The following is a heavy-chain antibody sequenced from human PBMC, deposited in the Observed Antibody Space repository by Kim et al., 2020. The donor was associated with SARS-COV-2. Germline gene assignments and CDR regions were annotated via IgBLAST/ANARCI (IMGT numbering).Heavy chain of an antibody. CDR2: ISAYNGNT. J-gene: IGHJ5*02. Sequence: ASVKVSCKASGYTFTSYGISWVRQAPGQGLEWMGWISAYNGNTNYAQRLQGRVTMTTDTSTSTAYMELRSLRSDDTAVYYCARTHQAVTIFGVAPSWFDPWGQGTLVTVSS. V-gene: IGHV1-18*01. CDR3: ARTHQAVTIFGVAPSWFDP. D-gene: IGHD3-3*01. CDR1: GYTFTSYG.